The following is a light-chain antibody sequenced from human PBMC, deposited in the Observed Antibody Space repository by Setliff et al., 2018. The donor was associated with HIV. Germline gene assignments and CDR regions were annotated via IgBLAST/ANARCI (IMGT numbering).Light chain of an antibody. CDR3: CSYTGGDNYL. J-gene: IGLJ1*01. Sequence: QSALAQPASVSASPGQSITISCTGTTSDVGSYILVSWYQQHPGRAPKLILYEITKRPSGVSSHFSGSKSGHTASLTISGLQAEDEADYYCCSYTGGDNYLFGSGTNVPVL. CDR1: TSDVGSYIL. V-gene: IGLV2-23*02. CDR2: EIT.